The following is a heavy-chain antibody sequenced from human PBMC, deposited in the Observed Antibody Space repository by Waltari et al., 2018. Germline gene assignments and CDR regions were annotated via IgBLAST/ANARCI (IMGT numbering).Heavy chain of an antibody. D-gene: IGHD1-26*01. J-gene: IGHJ4*02. CDR3: ARSEGLVGAADY. Sequence: EVQLVESGGGLVKPGGSRRLSCAASGSTFSSYSMNWVRQAPGKGLEWVSSISSSSSYIYYADSVKCLFSITRDNAKNSLFLQMNSLRAEDTAVYYCARSEGLVGAADYWGQGTLVTVSS. V-gene: IGHV3-21*01. CDR2: ISSSSSYI. CDR1: GSTFSSYS.